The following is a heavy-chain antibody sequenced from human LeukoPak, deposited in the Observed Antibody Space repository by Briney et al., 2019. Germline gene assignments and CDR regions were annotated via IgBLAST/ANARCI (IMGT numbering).Heavy chain of an antibody. J-gene: IGHJ5*02. CDR2: ISSSSSYI. V-gene: IGHV3-21*01. CDR3: ASQLAPRTGWFDP. CDR1: GFTFSSYS. Sequence: GGSLRLSCAASGFTFSSYSMNWVRQAPGKGLEWVSSISSSSSYIYYADSVKGRFTISRDNAKNSLYLQMNSLRAKDTAVYYCASQLAPRTGWFDPWGQGTLVTVSS. D-gene: IGHD6-6*01.